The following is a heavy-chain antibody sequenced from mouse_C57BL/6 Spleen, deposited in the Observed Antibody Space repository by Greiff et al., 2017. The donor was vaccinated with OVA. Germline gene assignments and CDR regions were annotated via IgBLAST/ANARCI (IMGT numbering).Heavy chain of an antibody. V-gene: IGHV1-55*01. CDR2: IYPGSGST. CDR3: ARRVTYSGDYYDMDY. Sequence: QVQLQQPGAELVKPGASVKMSCKASGYTFTSYWITWVKQRPGQGLEWIGEIYPGSGSTNYNEKFKSKATLTVDTSSSTAYMQLSSLTSEDSAVYYCARRVTYSGDYYDMDYWGQGTSLTVSS. D-gene: IGHD2-12*01. J-gene: IGHJ4*01. CDR1: GYTFTSYW.